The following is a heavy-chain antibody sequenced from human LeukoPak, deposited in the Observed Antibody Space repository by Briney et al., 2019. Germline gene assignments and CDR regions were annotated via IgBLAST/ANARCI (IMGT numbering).Heavy chain of an antibody. CDR3: TRLAVAGTSFYMDV. V-gene: IGHV3-73*01. CDR1: GSTFSGSA. Sequence: PGGSLRLSCAASGSTFSGSAMHWVRQASGKGLEWVGRIRSKANSYATAYAASVKGRFTISRDDSKNTAYLQMNSLKTEDTAVYYCTRLAVAGTSFYMDVWGKGTTVTVSS. D-gene: IGHD6-19*01. CDR2: IRSKANSYAT. J-gene: IGHJ6*03.